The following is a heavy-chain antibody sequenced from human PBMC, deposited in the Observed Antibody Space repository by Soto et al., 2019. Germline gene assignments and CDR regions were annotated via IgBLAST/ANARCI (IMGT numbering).Heavy chain of an antibody. Sequence: EVQLLESGGGLVQPGGSLRLSCEASGFTFNNYAMTWVRQAPGKGLEWASAIRGGGDTTSYADSVKGRFTVSRDGSKNTLDLQMSSLRAENTALYYCAKGRGGSGSLTPRVDFWGQGTLVTVSS. CDR2: IRGGGDTT. V-gene: IGHV3-23*01. CDR1: GFTFNNYA. CDR3: AKGRGGSGSLTPRVDF. D-gene: IGHD3-10*01. J-gene: IGHJ4*02.